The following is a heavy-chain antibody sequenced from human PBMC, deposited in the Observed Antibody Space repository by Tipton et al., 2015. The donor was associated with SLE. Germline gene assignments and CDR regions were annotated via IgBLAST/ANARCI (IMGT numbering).Heavy chain of an antibody. J-gene: IGHJ4*02. V-gene: IGHV4-39*01. CDR3: ASGEGYFDY. CDR1: GGSISSSSYY. CDR2: INYSGST. Sequence: TLSLTCTVSGGSISSSSYYWGWIRQPPGKGLEWIGNINYSGSTYYNPSLKSRVTISVDTSKNQFSLNLSSVTAADTAVYYCASGEGYFDYWGQGTLVTVSS.